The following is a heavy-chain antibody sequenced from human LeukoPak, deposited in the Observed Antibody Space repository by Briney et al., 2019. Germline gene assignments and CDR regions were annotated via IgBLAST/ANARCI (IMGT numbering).Heavy chain of an antibody. Sequence: PSETLSLTCTVSGGSISSYYWSWIRQPPGKGLEWIGYIYYSGSTNYNPSLKSRVTISVDTSKNQFSLKLSSVTAADTAVYYCARGLLWGFGEFWNVPKPDDYWGQGTLVTVSS. J-gene: IGHJ4*02. CDR2: IYYSGST. D-gene: IGHD3-10*01. CDR3: ARGLLWGFGEFWNVPKPDDY. V-gene: IGHV4-59*08. CDR1: GGSISSYY.